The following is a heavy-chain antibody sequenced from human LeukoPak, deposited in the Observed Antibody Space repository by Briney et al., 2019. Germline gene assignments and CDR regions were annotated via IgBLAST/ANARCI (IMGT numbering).Heavy chain of an antibody. CDR3: ARVESPSSGYYYEYFQH. CDR1: GYTFTGYY. V-gene: IGHV1-2*02. D-gene: IGHD3-22*01. J-gene: IGHJ1*01. Sequence: GASVKVSCKASGYTFTGYYMHWVRQAPGQGLEWMGWINPNSGGTNYAQKVQGRVTMTRDTSISTAYMELSRLRSDDTAVYYCARVESPSSGYYYEYFQHWGQGTLVTVSS. CDR2: INPNSGGT.